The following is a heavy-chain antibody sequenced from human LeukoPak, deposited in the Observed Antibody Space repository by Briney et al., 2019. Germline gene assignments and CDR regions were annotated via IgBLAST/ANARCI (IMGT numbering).Heavy chain of an antibody. D-gene: IGHD6-19*01. Sequence: PGGSLRLSCAASGFTFSSYAMSWVRQAPGKGLEWVSAISGSGGSTYYADSVKGRFTISRDNSKNTLYLQMDSLRAEDTAVYYCAKDPSIAVAGLFDYWGQGTLVTVSS. V-gene: IGHV3-23*01. CDR3: AKDPSIAVAGLFDY. J-gene: IGHJ4*02. CDR2: ISGSGGST. CDR1: GFTFSSYA.